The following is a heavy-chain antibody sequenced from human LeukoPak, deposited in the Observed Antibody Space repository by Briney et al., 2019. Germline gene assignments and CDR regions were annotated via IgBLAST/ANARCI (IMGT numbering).Heavy chain of an antibody. Sequence: SETLSLTCAAYGGSFSGYYWSWIRQPPGKGLERIGEINHSGSTNYNPSLKSRVTISVDTSKNQFSLKLSSVTAADTAVYYCAREGWFGELSYFDYWGQGTLVTVSS. CDR2: INHSGST. J-gene: IGHJ4*02. V-gene: IGHV4-34*01. CDR1: GGSFSGYY. CDR3: AREGWFGELSYFDY. D-gene: IGHD3-10*01.